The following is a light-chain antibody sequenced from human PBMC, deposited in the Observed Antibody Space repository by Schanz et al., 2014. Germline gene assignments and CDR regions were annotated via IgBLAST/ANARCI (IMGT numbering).Light chain of an antibody. J-gene: IGKJ4*01. CDR3: QQYGSSPDT. Sequence: EIVLTQSPGTLSLSPGERATLSYRASQSVSSTYLAWYQQKPGQAPRLLIYGASSRATGIPDRFSGSGSGTDFTLTISRLEPEDFAVYYCQQYGSSPDTFGGGTKVEI. CDR1: QSVSSTY. CDR2: GAS. V-gene: IGKV3-20*01.